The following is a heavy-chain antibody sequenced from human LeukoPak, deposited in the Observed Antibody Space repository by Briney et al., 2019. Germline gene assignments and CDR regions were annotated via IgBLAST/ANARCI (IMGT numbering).Heavy chain of an antibody. Sequence: SETLSLTCAVYGGSFSGYYWSWLRQPPGKGLEWIGEINHSGSTNYDPSLKSRVTISVDTSKNQFSLKLSSVTAADTAVYYYARARPRITIFGVVEYWGQGTLVTVSS. J-gene: IGHJ4*02. CDR3: ARARPRITIFGVVEY. CDR1: GGSFSGYY. D-gene: IGHD3-3*01. CDR2: INHSGST. V-gene: IGHV4-34*01.